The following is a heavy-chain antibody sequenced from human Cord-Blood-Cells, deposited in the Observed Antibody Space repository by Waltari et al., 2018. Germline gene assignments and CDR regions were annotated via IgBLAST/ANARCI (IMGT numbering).Heavy chain of an antibody. Sequence: QVQLVQSGAEVKKPGASVKVSCKASGYTFTGYYMHWVRQAPGQGLEWMGRINPNSGGTNHAQKFQGRVTMTRDTSISTAYMELSRLRSDDTAVYYCARDLSGYDSDVWGQGTTVTVSS. J-gene: IGHJ6*02. V-gene: IGHV1-2*06. D-gene: IGHD5-12*01. CDR1: GYTFTGYY. CDR2: INPNSGGT. CDR3: ARDLSGYDSDV.